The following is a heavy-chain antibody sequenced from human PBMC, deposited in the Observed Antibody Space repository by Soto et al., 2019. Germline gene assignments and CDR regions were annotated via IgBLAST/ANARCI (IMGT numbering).Heavy chain of an antibody. Sequence: QVQVVESGGGVVQPGRSLRLSCAAAGFTFSSFGMHWVRQAPGKGLEWVSLIWYDGSRKSYGDSVKGRFTISRDNSRNTVHLQMNSLRADDTAVYYCARDASYYRLCSGDYPSCNGMDVWGQGTAVTVSS. CDR3: ARDASYYRLCSGDYPSCNGMDV. CDR2: IWYDGSRK. J-gene: IGHJ6*02. V-gene: IGHV3-33*01. CDR1: GFTFSSFG. D-gene: IGHD3-22*01.